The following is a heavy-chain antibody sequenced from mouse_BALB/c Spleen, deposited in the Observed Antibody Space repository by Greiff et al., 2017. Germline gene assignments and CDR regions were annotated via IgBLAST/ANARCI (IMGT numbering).Heavy chain of an antibody. CDR1: GYTFTSYW. J-gene: IGHJ4*01. Sequence: DLVKPGASVKLSCKASGYTFTSYWINWLKPRPGQGLEWIGRIAPGSGSTYYNEMFKGKATLTVDTSSSTAYIQLSSLSSEDSAVYFCARGDMRYGDYYAMDYWGQGNSVTVSS. CDR2: IAPGSGST. CDR3: ARGDMRYGDYYAMDY. D-gene: IGHD2-14*01. V-gene: IGHV1S41*01.